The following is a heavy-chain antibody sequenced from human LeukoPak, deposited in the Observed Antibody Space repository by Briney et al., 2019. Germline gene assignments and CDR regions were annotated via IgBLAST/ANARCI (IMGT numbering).Heavy chain of an antibody. Sequence: PSETLSLTCAVYGGSFSGYYWSWIRQPPGKGLEWIGEINHSGSTNYNPSLKSRVTISVDTSKNQFSLKLSSVPAADTAVYYCASTGYDFWSGYPNWFDPWGQGTLVTVSS. CDR3: ASTGYDFWSGYPNWFDP. J-gene: IGHJ5*02. D-gene: IGHD3-3*01. CDR1: GGSFSGYY. CDR2: INHSGST. V-gene: IGHV4-34*09.